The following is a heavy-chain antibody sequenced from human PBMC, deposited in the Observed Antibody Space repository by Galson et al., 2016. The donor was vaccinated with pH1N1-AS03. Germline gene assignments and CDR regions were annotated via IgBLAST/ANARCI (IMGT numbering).Heavy chain of an antibody. V-gene: IGHV3-74*01. D-gene: IGHD4-17*01. CDR1: GFTFSSNW. CDR2: IISDGRST. J-gene: IGHJ4*02. Sequence: SLRLSCAVSGFTFSSNWMHWVRQAPGKGLVWVSRIISDGRSTSYADSVKGRFTVSRDNARNMPYLEMNSLRVEDTAIYYCGSSDYGDPIEFWGQGALVTVSS. CDR3: GSSDYGDPIEF.